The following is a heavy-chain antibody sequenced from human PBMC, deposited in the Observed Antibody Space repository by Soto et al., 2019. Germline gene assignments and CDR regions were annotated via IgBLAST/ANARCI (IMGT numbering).Heavy chain of an antibody. CDR3: ARDLQGITIFGVPKGGMDV. D-gene: IGHD3-3*01. CDR1: GFTFSMYS. V-gene: IGHV3-7*03. J-gene: IGHJ6*02. Sequence: GSRRLSCEVSGFTFSMYSMSWVRQSPGKGLEWVAKIPQDGVDGHYADSVKGRFTISRDNAKNSLYLQMNSLRAEDTAVYYCARDLQGITIFGVPKGGMDVWGQGTTVTVSS. CDR2: IPQDGVDG.